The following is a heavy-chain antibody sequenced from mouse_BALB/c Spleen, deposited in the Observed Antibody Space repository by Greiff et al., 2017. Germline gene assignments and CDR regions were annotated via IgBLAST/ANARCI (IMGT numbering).Heavy chain of an antibody. Sequence: VKLMESGAELVRPGTSVKVSCKASGYAFTNYLIEWVKQRPGQGLEWIGVINPGSGGTNYNEKFKGKATLTADKSSSTAYMQLSSLTSDDSAVYFCARDYRYDGRYFDYWGQGTTLTVSS. CDR2: INPGSGGT. J-gene: IGHJ2*01. D-gene: IGHD2-14*01. V-gene: IGHV1-54*03. CDR1: GYAFTNYL. CDR3: ARDYRYDGRYFDY.